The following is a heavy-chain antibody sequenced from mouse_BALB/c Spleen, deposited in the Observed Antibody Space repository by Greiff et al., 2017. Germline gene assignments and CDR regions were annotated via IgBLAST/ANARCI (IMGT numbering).Heavy chain of an antibody. J-gene: IGHJ3*01. CDR3: TRDDYDDGPFAY. CDR1: GFTFSSYT. Sequence: EVKLQESGGGLVKPGGSLKLSCAASGFTFSSYTMSWVRQTPEKRLEWVATISSGGSYTYYPDSVKGRFTISRDNAKNTLYLQMSSLKSEDTAMYYCTRDDYDDGPFAYWGQGTLVTVSA. D-gene: IGHD2-4*01. V-gene: IGHV5-6-4*01. CDR2: ISSGGSYT.